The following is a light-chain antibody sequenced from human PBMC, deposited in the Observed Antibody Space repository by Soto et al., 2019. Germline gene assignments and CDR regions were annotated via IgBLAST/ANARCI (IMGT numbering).Light chain of an antibody. J-gene: IGKJ3*01. CDR2: GAS. CDR3: QQYNNWPPGAT. CDR1: QSVSSSY. Sequence: EIVLTQSPGTLSLSPGERATLSCRASQSVSSSYLAWYQQKPGQAPRLLIYGASSRATGIPDRFSGSGSGTDFTLTISRLEPEDVATYYCQQYNNWPPGATFGPGTKVEIK. V-gene: IGKV3-20*01.